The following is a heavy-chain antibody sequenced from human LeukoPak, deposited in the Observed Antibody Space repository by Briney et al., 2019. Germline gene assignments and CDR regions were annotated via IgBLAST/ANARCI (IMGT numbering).Heavy chain of an antibody. V-gene: IGHV4-34*01. Sequence: PSETLSLTCAVYGGSFSGYYWSWIRQPPGKGLEWIGEINHSGSTNYNPSLKSRVTISVDTSKNQFSLKLSSVTAADTAVYYCARVRMVVRTIVYWGQGTLVTVSS. CDR2: INHSGST. CDR1: GGSFSGYY. CDR3: ARVRMVVRTIVY. J-gene: IGHJ4*02. D-gene: IGHD4/OR15-4a*01.